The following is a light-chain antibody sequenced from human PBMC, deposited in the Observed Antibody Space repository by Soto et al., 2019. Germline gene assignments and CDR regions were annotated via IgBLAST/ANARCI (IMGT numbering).Light chain of an antibody. CDR3: QQDGSSGT. CDR1: QSVSNNY. CDR2: GAS. V-gene: IGKV3-20*01. J-gene: IGKJ1*01. Sequence: EMVLTQSPGTLSLSPGERATLSCRASQSVSNNYLAWYQQKPGQDPRLLIYGASNRATGIPDRFSGSGSGTDFTLTISRLEPEDLAVYYCQQDGSSGTFGQGTKVEIK.